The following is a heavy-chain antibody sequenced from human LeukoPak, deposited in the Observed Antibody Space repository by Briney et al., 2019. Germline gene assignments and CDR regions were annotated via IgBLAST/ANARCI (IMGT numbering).Heavy chain of an antibody. CDR2: INHSGST. D-gene: IGHD2-15*01. V-gene: IGHV4-34*01. CDR3: ARGGGSGHFDY. J-gene: IGHJ4*02. Sequence: SETLSLTCAVYGGSFSGYYWSWIRQPPGKGPEWIGEINHSGSTNYNPSLKSRVTISVDTSKNQFSLKLSSVTAADTAVYYCARGGGSGHFDYWGQGTLVTVSS. CDR1: GGSFSGYY.